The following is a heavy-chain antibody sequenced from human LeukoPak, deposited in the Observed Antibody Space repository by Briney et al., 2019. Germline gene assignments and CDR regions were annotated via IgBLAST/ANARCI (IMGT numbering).Heavy chain of an antibody. CDR2: IYYSGST. V-gene: IGHV4-39*07. Sequence: SETLSLTCTGSGVSISSSSYYWGWIRQPPGKGLEWIGSIYYSGSTYYNPSLKSRVTISVDTSKNQFSLKLSSVTAADTAVYYCARRGLPLRANWFDPWGQGTLVTVSS. CDR1: GVSISSSSYY. CDR3: ARRGLPLRANWFDP. J-gene: IGHJ5*02. D-gene: IGHD3-10*01.